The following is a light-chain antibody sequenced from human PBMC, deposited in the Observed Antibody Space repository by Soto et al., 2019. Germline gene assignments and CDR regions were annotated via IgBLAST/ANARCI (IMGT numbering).Light chain of an antibody. V-gene: IGLV1-40*01. CDR1: TSNIGADYD. CDR3: QSYDSSLINSV. J-gene: IGLJ1*01. CDR2: GSS. Sequence: QSVLTQPPSVSGAPGQRVTISCTGSTSNIGADYDVHWYQQLPGTAPKLLIYGSSDRPSGVPDRFSGSKSGTSASLPITGLQAEDEADYYCQSYDSSLINSVFGTGTKVTVL.